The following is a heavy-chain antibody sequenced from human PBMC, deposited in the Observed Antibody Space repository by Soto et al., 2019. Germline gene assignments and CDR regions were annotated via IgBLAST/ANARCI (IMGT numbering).Heavy chain of an antibody. J-gene: IGHJ6*02. V-gene: IGHV6-1*01. CDR3: ARDHIVVVPAAIIYYYGMDV. CDR2: TYYRSKWYN. Sequence: PSQTLSLTCAISGDSVSSNSAAWNWIRQSPSRGLEWLGRTYYRSKWYNDYAVSVKSRITINPDTSKNQFSLQLNSVTPEDTAVYYCARDHIVVVPAAIIYYYGMDVWGQGTKVTVSS. D-gene: IGHD2-2*01. CDR1: GDSVSSNSAA.